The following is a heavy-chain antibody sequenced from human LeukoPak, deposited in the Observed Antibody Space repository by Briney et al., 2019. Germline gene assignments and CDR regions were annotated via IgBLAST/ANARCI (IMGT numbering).Heavy chain of an antibody. Sequence: GGSLRLSCAASGFTTIDYGMNWVRQAPGKGLEWVSSISSSGSYIFYADSVKGRFTISRDNAENSLYLQMNSLRAEDTALYYCARAGGLYDGFDIWGQGTMVTVSS. CDR1: GFTTIDYG. CDR2: ISSSGSYI. CDR3: ARAGGLYDGFDI. J-gene: IGHJ3*02. V-gene: IGHV3-21*01. D-gene: IGHD2-15*01.